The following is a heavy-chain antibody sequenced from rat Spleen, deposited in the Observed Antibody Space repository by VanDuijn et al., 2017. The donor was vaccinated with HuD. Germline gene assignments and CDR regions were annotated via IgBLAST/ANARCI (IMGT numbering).Heavy chain of an antibody. CDR2: INFDGSST. J-gene: IGHJ2*01. CDR1: GITFSNYA. V-gene: IGHV5-29*01. CDR3: ARCFDL. Sequence: EVQLVESGGDLVQPGRSLKLSCAASGITFSNYAMAWVRQAPTKGLEWVATINFDGSSTYYRDSVRGRFSISRDNARSTLYLQMDSLRSEDTATYYCARCFDLWGQGVMVTVSS.